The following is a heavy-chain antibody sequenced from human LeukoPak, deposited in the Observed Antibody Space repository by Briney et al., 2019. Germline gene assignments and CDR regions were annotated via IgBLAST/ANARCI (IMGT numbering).Heavy chain of an antibody. Sequence: GGSLRLSCAASGFTFSSYSMNWVRQAPGKGLEWVSSISGSSSYIYYADSVKGRFTISRDNAKNSLYLQMNSLRAEDTAVYYCARDGGTYCDFWSGYSNYYYYYMDVWGKGTTVTVSS. D-gene: IGHD3-3*01. CDR3: ARDGGTYCDFWSGYSNYYYYYMDV. CDR1: GFTFSSYS. CDR2: ISGSSSYI. J-gene: IGHJ6*03. V-gene: IGHV3-21*01.